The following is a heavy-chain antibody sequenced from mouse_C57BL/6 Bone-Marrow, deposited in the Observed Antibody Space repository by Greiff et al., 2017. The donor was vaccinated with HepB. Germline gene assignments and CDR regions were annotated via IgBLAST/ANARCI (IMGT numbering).Heavy chain of an antibody. J-gene: IGHJ4*01. D-gene: IGHD2-2*01. V-gene: IGHV5-17*01. Sequence: EVKLVESGGGLVKPGGSLKLSCAASGFTFSDYGMHWVRQAPEKGLEWVAYISSGSSTIYYADTVKGRFTISRDKAKNTLFLQMTSLRSEDTAMYYCARRLRRPHYYAMDYWGQGTSVTVSS. CDR3: ARRLRRPHYYAMDY. CDR1: GFTFSDYG. CDR2: ISSGSSTI.